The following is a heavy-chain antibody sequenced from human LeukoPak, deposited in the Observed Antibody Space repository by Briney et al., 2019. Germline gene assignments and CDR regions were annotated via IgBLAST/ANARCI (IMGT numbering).Heavy chain of an antibody. CDR3: ATLRGRDGYNIPIDY. CDR2: FDPEDGET. CDR1: GYTLTELS. D-gene: IGHD5-24*01. Sequence: GASVKVSCKVSGYTLTELSMHWVRQAPGKGLEWMGGFDPEDGETIYAQKFQGRVTMTEDTSTDTAYKELSSLRSEDTAVYYCATLRGRDGYNIPIDYWGQGTLVTVSS. V-gene: IGHV1-24*01. J-gene: IGHJ4*02.